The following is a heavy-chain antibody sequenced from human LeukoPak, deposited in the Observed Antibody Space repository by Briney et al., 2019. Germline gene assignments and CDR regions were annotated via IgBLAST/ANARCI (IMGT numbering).Heavy chain of an antibody. CDR1: GGSISITSYY. CDR2: MYSSGST. D-gene: IGHD2-2*01. Sequence: SETLSLTCTVSGGSISITSYYWGWIRQPPGKGLEWIGSMYSSGSTYYNPSLKSRVTISVDTSKNQFSLKLSSVTAADTAVYYCARGPPDCSSTSCYAFDAFDIWGQGTMVTVSS. CDR3: ARGPPDCSSTSCYAFDAFDI. V-gene: IGHV4-39*07. J-gene: IGHJ3*02.